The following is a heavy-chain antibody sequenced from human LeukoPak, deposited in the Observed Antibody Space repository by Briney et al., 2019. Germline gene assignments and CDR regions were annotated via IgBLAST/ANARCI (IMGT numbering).Heavy chain of an antibody. D-gene: IGHD3-10*01. V-gene: IGHV4-4*07. CDR2: IYTSGST. Sequence: SETLSLTCTVSGGFISSYYWSWIRQPAGKGLGWIGRIYTSGSTNYNPSLKSRVTMSVDTSKNQFSLKLSSVTAADTAVYYCARDPTVRGVIIWSAFDIWGQGTMVTVSS. CDR3: ARDPTVRGVIIWSAFDI. J-gene: IGHJ3*02. CDR1: GGFISSYY.